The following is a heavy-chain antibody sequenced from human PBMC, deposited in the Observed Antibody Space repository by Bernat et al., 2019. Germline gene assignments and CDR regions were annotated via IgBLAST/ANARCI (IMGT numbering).Heavy chain of an antibody. Sequence: QVQLQESGPGLVKPSETLSLTCTVSGGSISSSSYYWGWIRQPPGKGLEWIGSIYYSGSTYYNPSLKSRVTISVDTSKNQFSLKLSSVTAADTAVYYCARTYYGFWSGYYPNNWFDPWGQGTLVTVSS. CDR1: GGSISSSSYY. V-gene: IGHV4-39*01. CDR2: IYYSGST. CDR3: ARTYYGFWSGYYPNNWFDP. J-gene: IGHJ5*02. D-gene: IGHD3-3*01.